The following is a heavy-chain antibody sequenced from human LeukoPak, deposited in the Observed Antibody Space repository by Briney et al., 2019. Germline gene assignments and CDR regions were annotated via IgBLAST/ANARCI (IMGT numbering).Heavy chain of an antibody. CDR2: ISGSGGST. D-gene: IGHD1-26*01. CDR1: GFIFSSYG. V-gene: IGHV3-23*01. Sequence: GGSLRLSCAASGFIFSSYGMSWVRQAPGKGLEWVSAISGSGGSTYYADSVKGRFTISRDNSKNTLYLQMNSLRTEDTAVYYCAKDSISGSYSHYWGQGTLVTVSS. J-gene: IGHJ4*02. CDR3: AKDSISGSYSHY.